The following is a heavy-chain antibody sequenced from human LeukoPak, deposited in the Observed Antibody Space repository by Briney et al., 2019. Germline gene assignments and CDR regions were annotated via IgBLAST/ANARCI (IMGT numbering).Heavy chain of an antibody. V-gene: IGHV3-21*01. CDR1: GFTFSSYS. Sequence: GGSLRLSCAASGFTFSSYSMNWVRQAPGKGLEWVSSISSSSSYIYYADSVKGRLTISRDNAKNSLYLQMNSLRAEDTAVYYCARDSGWYGGDNWFDPWGQGTLVTVSS. CDR3: ARDSGWYGGDNWFDP. CDR2: ISSSSSYI. J-gene: IGHJ5*02. D-gene: IGHD6-13*01.